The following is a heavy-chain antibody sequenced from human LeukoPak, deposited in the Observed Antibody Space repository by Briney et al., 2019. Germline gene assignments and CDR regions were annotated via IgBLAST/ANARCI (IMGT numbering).Heavy chain of an antibody. CDR1: GGSFSGYY. D-gene: IGHD5-18*01. CDR3: ASKPRWHKYSYGFYFDY. V-gene: IGHV4-34*01. CDR2: INHSGST. Sequence: SETLSLTCAVYGGSFSGYYWSWIRQPPGKGLEWIGEINHSGSTNYNPSLKSRVTISVDTSKNQFSLKLSSVTAADTAVYYCASKPRWHKYSYGFYFDYWGQGTLVTVSS. J-gene: IGHJ4*02.